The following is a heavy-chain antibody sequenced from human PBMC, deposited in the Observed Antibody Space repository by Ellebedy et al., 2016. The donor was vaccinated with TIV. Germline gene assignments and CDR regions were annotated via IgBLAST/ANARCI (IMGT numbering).Heavy chain of an antibody. D-gene: IGHD2-15*01. CDR3: AGVVAAPDNWFDP. J-gene: IGHJ5*02. V-gene: IGHV4-59*01. CDR1: RGSISSYY. Sequence: MPSETLSLTCSVSRGSISSYYWSWIRQPPGKGLEWIGYIYYSGSTNYNPPLKSRVTISVDTSKNQFSLKLSSVTAADTAVYYCAGVVAAPDNWFDPWGQGTLVTVSS. CDR2: IYYSGST.